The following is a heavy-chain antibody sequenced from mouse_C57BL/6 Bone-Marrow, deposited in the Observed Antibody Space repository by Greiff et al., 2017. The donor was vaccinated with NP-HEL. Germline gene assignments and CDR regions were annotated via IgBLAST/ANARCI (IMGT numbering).Heavy chain of an antibody. CDR2: IYPGSGST. CDR3: ARGRYDYDAAWFAY. V-gene: IGHV1-55*01. Sequence: QVQLQQPGAELVKPGASVKMSCKASGYTFTSYWITWVKQRPGQGLEWIGDIYPGSGSTNYNEKFKSKATLTVDTSSSTAYMQLSSLTSEDSAVHYCARGRYDYDAAWFAYWGQGTLVTVSA. CDR1: GYTFTSYW. J-gene: IGHJ3*01. D-gene: IGHD2-4*01.